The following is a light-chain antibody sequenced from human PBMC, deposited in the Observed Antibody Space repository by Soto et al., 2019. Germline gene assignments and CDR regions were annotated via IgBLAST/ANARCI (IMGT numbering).Light chain of an antibody. Sequence: QSALTQPPSVSGALGQRVTISCTGSSSNIGAGYDVHWYQQLPGTAPKVLIYGNSNRPSGVPDRFSGSKSGTSASLAITGLQAEDEADYYCQSYDSSXSGYVFGTGTKVTVL. CDR1: SSNIGAGYD. CDR3: QSYDSSXSGYV. V-gene: IGLV1-40*01. CDR2: GNS. J-gene: IGLJ1*01.